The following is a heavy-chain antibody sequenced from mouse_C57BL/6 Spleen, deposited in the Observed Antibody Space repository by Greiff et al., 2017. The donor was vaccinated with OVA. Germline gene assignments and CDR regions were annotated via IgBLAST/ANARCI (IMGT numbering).Heavy chain of an antibody. D-gene: IGHD2-2*01. CDR3: ARRGYGYPFAY. J-gene: IGHJ3*01. CDR1: GYTFTDYY. Sequence: VQLQQSGPELVKPGASVKISCKASGYTFTDYYMNWVKQSHGKSLEWIGDINPNNGGTSYNQKFKGKATLTVDKSSSTAYMELRSLTSEDSAVYYCARRGYGYPFAYWGQGTLVTVSA. V-gene: IGHV1-26*01. CDR2: INPNNGGT.